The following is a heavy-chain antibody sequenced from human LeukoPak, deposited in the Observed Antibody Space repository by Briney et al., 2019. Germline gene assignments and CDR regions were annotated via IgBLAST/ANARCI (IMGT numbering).Heavy chain of an antibody. CDR1: GFTFSSYE. CDR3: ARVGDYYGSGSYYYYMDV. CDR2: IKQDGSEK. J-gene: IGHJ6*03. V-gene: IGHV3-7*01. D-gene: IGHD3-10*01. Sequence: PGGSLRLFCAASGFTFSSYEMNWVRQAPGKGLEWVANIKQDGSEKYYVDSVKGRFTISRDNAKNSLYLQMNSLRAEDTAVYYCARVGDYYGSGSYYYYMDVWGKGTTVTVSS.